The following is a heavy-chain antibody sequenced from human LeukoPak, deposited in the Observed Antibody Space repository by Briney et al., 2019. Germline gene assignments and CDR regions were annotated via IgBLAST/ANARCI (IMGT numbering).Heavy chain of an antibody. J-gene: IGHJ4*02. CDR1: GYSFSNYA. V-gene: IGHV7-4-1*02. D-gene: IGHD3-16*02. CDR2: IHPSTGNP. CDR3: ARALDSLGGLSLPDY. Sequence: ASVKVSCKASGYSFSNYALNWVRQAPGQGLEFMGWIHPSTGNPSYAQGFSGRFAFSLDTSVTTTYLQISDLKAEDTAVYFCARALDSLGGLSLPDYWGQGTLVTVSS.